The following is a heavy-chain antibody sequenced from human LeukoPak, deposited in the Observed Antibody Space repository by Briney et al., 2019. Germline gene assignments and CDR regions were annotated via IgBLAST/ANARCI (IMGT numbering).Heavy chain of an antibody. Sequence: PSETLSLTCTVSGGSISSYYWSWIRQPPGKGLEWIGYIYYSGSTNYNPSLKSRVTISVDTSKNQFSLKLSSVTAADTAVYYCARDHPGDGYNYEAANAFDIWGQGTMVTVSS. CDR3: ARDHPGDGYNYEAANAFDI. CDR1: GGSISSYY. J-gene: IGHJ3*02. CDR2: IYYSGST. D-gene: IGHD5-24*01. V-gene: IGHV4-59*01.